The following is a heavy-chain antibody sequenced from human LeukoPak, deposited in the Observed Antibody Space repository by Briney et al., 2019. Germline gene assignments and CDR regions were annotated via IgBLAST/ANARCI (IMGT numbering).Heavy chain of an antibody. V-gene: IGHV3-30*18. CDR2: ISYDGSNK. CDR3: AKEGLMVRGVIDY. D-gene: IGHD3-10*01. Sequence: GGSLRLSCAASRFTFSSYGMHWVLQAPGKGLEWVAVISYDGSNKYYADSVKGRFTISRDNSKNTLYLQMDSLRAEDTAVYYCAKEGLMVRGVIDYWGQGTLVTVSS. J-gene: IGHJ4*02. CDR1: RFTFSSYG.